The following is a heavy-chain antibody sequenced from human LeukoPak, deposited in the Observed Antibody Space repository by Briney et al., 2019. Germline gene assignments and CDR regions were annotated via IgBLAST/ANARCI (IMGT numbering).Heavy chain of an antibody. CDR1: GLTVSSKF. D-gene: IGHD3-10*01. CDR2: IYSDGST. CDR3: AKDSLPYITMVRGVIGYFDY. V-gene: IGHV3-53*01. J-gene: IGHJ4*02. Sequence: GGSLRLSCAASGLTVSSKFMSWVRQAPGKALEWVSVIYSDGSTYYADSVKGRFTISRDNSKNTLYLQMNSLRAEDTAVYYCAKDSLPYITMVRGVIGYFDYWGQGTLVTVSS.